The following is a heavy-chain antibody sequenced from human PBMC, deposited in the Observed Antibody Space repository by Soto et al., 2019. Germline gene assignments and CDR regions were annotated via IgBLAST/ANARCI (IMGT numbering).Heavy chain of an antibody. J-gene: IGHJ4*02. CDR2: IDPTDSYT. CDR3: ARLGFPGAIYFDS. Sequence: GESLKISCKGSGYTFTNYWIGWVRQMPGKGLEWMGRIDPTDSYTKYSPDFEGQVTISADRSTNTAYLQWRSLRASDTAMYYCARLGFPGAIYFDSWGLGTLVTVSS. V-gene: IGHV5-10-1*01. CDR1: GYTFTNYW.